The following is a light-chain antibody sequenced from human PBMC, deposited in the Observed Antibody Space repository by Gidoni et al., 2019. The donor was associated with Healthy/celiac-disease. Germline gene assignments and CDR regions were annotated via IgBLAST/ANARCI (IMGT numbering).Light chain of an antibody. Sequence: DIQMTQSPSSLSASVGDRVTITCQASHDISNYLNWYQQKPGKAPKLLIYAASNLEPLVPSRISGSGSGTDFTFTISSLQPEYIATYYCQQYDNLPLTFGGGTKVEIK. CDR3: QQYDNLPLT. CDR1: HDISNY. V-gene: IGKV1-33*01. J-gene: IGKJ4*01. CDR2: AAS.